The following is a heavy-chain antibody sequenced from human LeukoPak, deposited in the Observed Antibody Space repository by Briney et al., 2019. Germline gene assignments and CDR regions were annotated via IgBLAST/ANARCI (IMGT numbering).Heavy chain of an antibody. CDR3: ATYCGGDCYPFPDAFDI. J-gene: IGHJ3*02. CDR2: ISSSSSYI. V-gene: IGHV3-21*01. CDR1: GFTFSSYS. Sequence: GGSLRLSCAASGFTFSSYSMNWVRQAPGKGLEWVSSISSSSSYIYYADSVKGRFTISRDNAKNSLYLQMNSLRAEDTAVYYCATYCGGDCYPFPDAFDIWGQGTMVTVSS. D-gene: IGHD2-21*02.